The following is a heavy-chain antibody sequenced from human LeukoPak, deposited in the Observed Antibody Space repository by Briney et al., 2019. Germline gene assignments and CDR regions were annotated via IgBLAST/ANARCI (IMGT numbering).Heavy chain of an antibody. CDR2: ISSSGATA. CDR1: GFTFSDYY. V-gene: IGHV3-11*01. CDR3: ARGGSGTCGPHSYFHYGMDV. J-gene: IGHJ6*02. Sequence: GGSLRLSCAASGFTFSDYYMSWIRQAPGMGLEWVSYISSSGATAYHADSLKGRFTASRDNAKDSLFLHMDSLRVEDTAVYYCARGGSGTCGPHSYFHYGMDVWGQGTTVTVSS. D-gene: IGHD1-26*01.